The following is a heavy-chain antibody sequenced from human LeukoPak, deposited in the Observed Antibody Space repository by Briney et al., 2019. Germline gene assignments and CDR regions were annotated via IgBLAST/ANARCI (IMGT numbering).Heavy chain of an antibody. J-gene: IGHJ6*02. D-gene: IGHD4-17*01. V-gene: IGHV3-30*18. Sequence: SCKVSGYTLTELSIHWVRQAPGKGPEWVAVISYDGSNKYYADSVKGRFTISRDNSKNTLYLQMNSLRAEDTAVYYCAKSAVTTLIYYYGMDVWGQGTTVTVSS. CDR2: ISYDGSNK. CDR3: AKSAVTTLIYYYGMDV. CDR1: GYTLTELS.